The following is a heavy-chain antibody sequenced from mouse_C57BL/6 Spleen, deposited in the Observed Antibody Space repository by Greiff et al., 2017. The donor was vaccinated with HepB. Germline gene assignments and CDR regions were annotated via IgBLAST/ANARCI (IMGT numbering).Heavy chain of an antibody. J-gene: IGHJ4*01. CDR1: GYTFTSYW. Sequence: QVQLQQPGAELVRPGTSVKLSCKASGYTFTSYWMHWVKQRPGQGLEWIGVIDPSDSYTNYNQKFKGKATLTVDTSSSTAYMQLSSLTSEDSAVYYCARWRGGSKAMDYWGQGTSVTVSS. CDR3: ARWRGGSKAMDY. CDR2: IDPSDSYT. D-gene: IGHD1-1*02. V-gene: IGHV1-59*01.